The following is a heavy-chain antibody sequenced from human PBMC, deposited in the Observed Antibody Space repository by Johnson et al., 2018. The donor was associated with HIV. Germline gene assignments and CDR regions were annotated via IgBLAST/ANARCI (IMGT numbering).Heavy chain of an antibody. D-gene: IGHD6-13*01. Sequence: VQLVESGGGLVQPGGSLRLSCAASGFTVSSNYMSWVRQAPGKGLEWVSVIYSGGSTYYADSVKGRFTISRDNSRNTLYLQMNSLRAEDTAVYYCARDPRRQSGDSSSCAYDAFDIWGQGTMVTVSS. CDR2: IYSGGST. CDR1: GFTVSSNY. V-gene: IGHV3-66*02. J-gene: IGHJ3*02. CDR3: ARDPRRQSGDSSSCAYDAFDI.